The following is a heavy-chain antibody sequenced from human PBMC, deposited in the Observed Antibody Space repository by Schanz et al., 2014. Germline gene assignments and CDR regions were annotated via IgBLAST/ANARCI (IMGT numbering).Heavy chain of an antibody. Sequence: EVQLVESGGGLIHPGGSLRLSCAVSGFTVSTNYMTWVRQAPGKGLECVSVLYTGGSTFYAESVRGRFFISRDSSKNTLFLHMHSLRAEDTAVYYCVRDAGRDGYNLAFDVWGQGTLVTVSS. CDR2: LYTGGST. CDR1: GFTVSTNY. V-gene: IGHV3-53*01. CDR3: VRDAGRDGYNLAFDV. D-gene: IGHD1-1*01. J-gene: IGHJ3*01.